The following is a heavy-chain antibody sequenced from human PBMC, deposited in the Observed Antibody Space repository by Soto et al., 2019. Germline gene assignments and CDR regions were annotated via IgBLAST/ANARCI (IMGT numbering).Heavy chain of an antibody. CDR1: GGTFSSYA. J-gene: IGHJ6*02. CDR2: IIPIFGTA. Sequence: SVKVSCKASGGTFSSYAISWVRQAPGQGLEWMGGIIPIFGTANYAQKFQGRVTITADESTSTAYMELSSLRSEDTAVYYCARSRAIRGTYYYYGMDVWGQGTTVTVSS. V-gene: IGHV1-69*13. D-gene: IGHD2-2*02. CDR3: ARSRAIRGTYYYYGMDV.